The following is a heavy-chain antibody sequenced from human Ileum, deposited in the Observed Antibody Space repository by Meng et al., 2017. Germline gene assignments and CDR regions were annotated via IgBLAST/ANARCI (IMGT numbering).Heavy chain of an antibody. CDR2: VYLTGYT. V-gene: IGHV4-39*01. J-gene: IGHJ4*02. Sequence: QLQLQESGPGLVKPSETLSLTCTVSGDSVSSGSYYWVWIRQPPGKALEWIGAVYLTGYTSYGPSLTGRGTISVDTSRNQFSLKLNSVAAADTALYFCARHGHFTPDKYYFDYWGQGTLVTVSS. D-gene: IGHD3-3*02. CDR1: GDSVSSGSYY. CDR3: ARHGHFTPDKYYFDY.